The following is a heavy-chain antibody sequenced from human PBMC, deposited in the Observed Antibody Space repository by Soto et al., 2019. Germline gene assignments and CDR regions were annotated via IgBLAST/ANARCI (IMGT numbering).Heavy chain of an antibody. Sequence: PGGSLRLSCAASGFTFSNAWMNWVRQAPGKGLEWVGRIKSKTDVGTTDYAAPVKGRFTISRDDSKNTLYLQMNSLKTEDTAVYYCTTDGRLRDISWGQGTLVTVSS. CDR3: TTDGRLRDIS. D-gene: IGHD1-26*01. CDR1: GFTFSNAW. V-gene: IGHV3-15*07. CDR2: IKSKTDVGTT. J-gene: IGHJ5*02.